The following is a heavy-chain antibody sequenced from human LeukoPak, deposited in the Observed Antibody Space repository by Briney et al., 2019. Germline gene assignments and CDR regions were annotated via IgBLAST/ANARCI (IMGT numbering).Heavy chain of an antibody. J-gene: IGHJ4*02. Sequence: ASVKVSCKASGYTLTDYFIHWVRQAPGQGLEWMGWINPNSGGTNYAQNFQGRVTMTRDTSISTAYMELSRLRSDDTAVYYCARDLLMRDSSGYYSVSYYFDYWGQGTLVTVSS. CDR3: ARDLLMRDSSGYYSVSYYFDY. V-gene: IGHV1-2*02. CDR1: GYTLTDYF. D-gene: IGHD3-22*01. CDR2: INPNSGGT.